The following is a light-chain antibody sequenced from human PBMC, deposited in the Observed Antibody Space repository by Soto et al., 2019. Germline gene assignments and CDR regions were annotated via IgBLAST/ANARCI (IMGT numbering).Light chain of an antibody. CDR1: SSDVGGYNY. Sequence: QSALTHPASASRSPGQSITISCTGTSSDVGGYNYVSWYQQHPGKAPKLMIYEVSNRPSGVSNRFSGSKSGNTASLTISGLQAEDEADYYCSSYTSSSTPYVFGTGTKVTVL. CDR3: SSYTSSSTPYV. V-gene: IGLV2-14*01. CDR2: EVS. J-gene: IGLJ1*01.